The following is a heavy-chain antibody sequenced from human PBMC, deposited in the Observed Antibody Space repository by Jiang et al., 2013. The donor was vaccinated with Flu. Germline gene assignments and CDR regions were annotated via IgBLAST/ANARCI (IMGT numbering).Heavy chain of an antibody. J-gene: IGHJ3*02. D-gene: IGHD6-13*01. V-gene: IGHV1-69*04. CDR1: GGTFSSYA. Sequence: SGAEVKKPGSSVKVSCKASGGTFSSYAISWVRQAPGQGLEWMGRIIPILGIANYAQKFQGRVTITADKSTSTAYMELSSLRSEDTAVYYCARDGVYSSSWPDAFDIWGQGTMVTVSS. CDR3: ARDGVYSSSWPDAFDI. CDR2: IIPILGIA.